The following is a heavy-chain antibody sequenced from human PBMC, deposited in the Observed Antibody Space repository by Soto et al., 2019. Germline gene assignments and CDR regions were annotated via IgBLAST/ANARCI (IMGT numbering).Heavy chain of an antibody. CDR2: ISGSGGST. D-gene: IGHD6-19*01. V-gene: IGHV3-23*01. J-gene: IGHJ4*02. CDR3: AKVRLGHSGWYFGQRYFDY. Sequence: GGSLRLSCAASGFTFSSYAMSWVRQAPGKGLEWVSAISGSGGSTYYADSVKGRFTISRDNSKNTLYLQMNSLRAEDTAVYYCAKVRLGHSGWYFGQRYFDYWGQGTLVTVSS. CDR1: GFTFSSYA.